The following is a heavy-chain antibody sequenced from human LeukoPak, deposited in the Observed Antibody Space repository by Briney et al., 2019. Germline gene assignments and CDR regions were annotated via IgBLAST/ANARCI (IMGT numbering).Heavy chain of an antibody. Sequence: GGSLSLSCAAPXLTSITNVINWVRQPPAKGLDWVPVISYDGNNKYYADSVKGRFTISRDNSKDTVYLQMDSLRVEDTAVYYCARDRFHSKGWYWYSDFWGQGTLVTVSS. J-gene: IGHJ4*02. CDR3: ARDRFHSKGWYWYSDF. D-gene: IGHD2-15*01. V-gene: IGHV3-30-3*01. CDR1: XLTSITNV. CDR2: ISYDGNNK.